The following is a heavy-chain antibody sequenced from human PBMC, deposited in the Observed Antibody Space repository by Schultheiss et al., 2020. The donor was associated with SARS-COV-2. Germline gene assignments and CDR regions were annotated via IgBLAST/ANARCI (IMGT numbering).Heavy chain of an antibody. Sequence: GGSLRLSCAASGFTFSNSWMDWVRQAPGEGLVWVSRMNPSAGDIKYADSVRGRFFISRDNAQNTLFLEMNSLRVEDTAVYYCARDHPPSTAGLDLWGQGTMVTVSS. CDR2: MNPSAGDI. CDR1: GFTFSNSW. CDR3: ARDHPPSTAGLDL. J-gene: IGHJ3*01. V-gene: IGHV3-74*01. D-gene: IGHD2-2*01.